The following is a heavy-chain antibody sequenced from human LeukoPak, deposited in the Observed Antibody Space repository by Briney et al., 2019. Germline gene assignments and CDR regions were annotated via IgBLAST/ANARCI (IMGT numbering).Heavy chain of an antibody. Sequence: GGSLRLSCAASGFTFSSYAMSWVRQAPGKGLEWVSSIDYSGGSTYYADSVKGRFTISRNNSKNTLYLQLNSLRGDDTAVYYCTGNSGWYGVSWGQGTLVTVSS. V-gene: IGHV3-23*01. CDR1: GFTFSSYA. J-gene: IGHJ4*02. CDR3: TGNSGWYGVS. CDR2: IDYSGGST. D-gene: IGHD6-19*01.